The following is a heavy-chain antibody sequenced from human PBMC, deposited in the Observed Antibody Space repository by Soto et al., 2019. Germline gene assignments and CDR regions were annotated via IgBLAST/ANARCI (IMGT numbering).Heavy chain of an antibody. Sequence: SETLSLTCTVSGGSISSYYWSWIRQPPGKGLEWIGYIYYSGSTNYNPSLKSRVTISVDTSKNQFSLKLSSVTAADTAVYYCARSDWTGPYNWFDPWGQGTLVTVSS. D-gene: IGHD2-8*02. CDR3: ARSDWTGPYNWFDP. V-gene: IGHV4-59*08. J-gene: IGHJ5*02. CDR2: IYYSGST. CDR1: GGSISSYY.